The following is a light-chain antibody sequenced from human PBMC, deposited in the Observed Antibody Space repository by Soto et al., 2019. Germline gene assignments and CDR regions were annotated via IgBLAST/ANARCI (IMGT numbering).Light chain of an antibody. J-gene: IGKJ5*01. V-gene: IGKV1-6*01. CDR3: LQDYNYPIT. CDR1: QGIRND. CDR2: AAS. Sequence: AIPLTQSPSSLSASLRARVSIXCGASQGIRNDLGWYQQKPGKAPKLLIYAASSLQSGVPSRFSGSGSGTDFTLTISSLQPEDFATYYCLQDYNYPITFGQGTRLEIK.